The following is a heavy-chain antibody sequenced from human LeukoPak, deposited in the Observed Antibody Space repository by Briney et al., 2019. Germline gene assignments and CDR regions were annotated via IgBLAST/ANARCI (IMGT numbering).Heavy chain of an antibody. Sequence: SETLSLTCAVSGYSISSGRYWGWIRPPPGKGLEWIGSIYHSGSTYYNPSLKSRVTISVDTSKNQFSLNLRSVTAPDTAVYYCARSLSTAGIDYWGQGTLVTVSS. J-gene: IGHJ4*02. CDR2: IYHSGST. D-gene: IGHD2-2*01. V-gene: IGHV4-38-2*01. CDR3: ARSLSTAGIDY. CDR1: GYSISSGRY.